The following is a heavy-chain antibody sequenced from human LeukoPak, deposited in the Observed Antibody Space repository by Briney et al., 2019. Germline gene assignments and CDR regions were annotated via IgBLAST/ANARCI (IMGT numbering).Heavy chain of an antibody. D-gene: IGHD3-22*01. CDR3: ASGGYYYDSSGYYPVGY. Sequence: GGSLRLSCAASGFTVSSNYMSWVRQAPGKGLEWVSVIYSGGSTYYADSVKGRFTISRDNSKNTLYLQMNSLRAEDTAVYYCASGGYYYDSSGYYPVGYWGQGTLVTVSS. J-gene: IGHJ4*02. CDR1: GFTVSSNY. CDR2: IYSGGST. V-gene: IGHV3-66*01.